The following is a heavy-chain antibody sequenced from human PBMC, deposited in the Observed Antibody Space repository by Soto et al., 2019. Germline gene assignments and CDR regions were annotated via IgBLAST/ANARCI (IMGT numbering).Heavy chain of an antibody. V-gene: IGHV1-2*04. D-gene: IGHD6-19*01. CDR1: GYTFTDFY. CDR3: ATSLPRIEVAGGTEYFFDY. Sequence: QVQLVQSGAEVKKPGASVKVSCKTSGYTFTDFYMHWVRQAPGQGLEWMGWINPNSGGTKYAQNFQGWVTMTRDTSNSQAHIELSRLRADDTAVYYCATSLPRIEVAGGTEYFFDYWGQGTL. J-gene: IGHJ4*02. CDR2: INPNSGGT.